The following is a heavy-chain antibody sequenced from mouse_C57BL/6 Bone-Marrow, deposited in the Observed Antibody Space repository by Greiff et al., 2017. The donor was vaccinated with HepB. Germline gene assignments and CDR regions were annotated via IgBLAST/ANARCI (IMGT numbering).Heavy chain of an antibody. V-gene: IGHV1-5*01. D-gene: IGHD1-1*01. J-gene: IGHJ2*01. CDR2: IYPGNSDT. CDR3: RGLANYYGSFFDY. Sequence: VQLKESGTVLARPGASVKMSCKTSGYTFTSYWMHWVKQRPGQGLEWIGAIYPGNSDTSYNQKFKGKAKLTAVTSASTAYMELSSLTNEDSAVYYCRGLANYYGSFFDYWGQGTTLTVSS. CDR1: GYTFTSYW.